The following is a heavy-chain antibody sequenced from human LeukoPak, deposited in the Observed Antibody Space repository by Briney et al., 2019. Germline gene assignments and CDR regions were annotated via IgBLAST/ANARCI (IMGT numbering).Heavy chain of an antibody. V-gene: IGHV3-21*01. J-gene: IGHJ4*02. CDR3: ARDGGLGYCSSTSCRSPY. D-gene: IGHD2-2*01. Sequence: GGSLRLSCAASGFTFSSYRMTWVRQAPGKGLEWVSSISSSNSYISYADSVKGRFTISRDDAKNSLYLQMNSLRAEDTAVHYCARDGGLGYCSSTSCRSPYWGQGTLVTVSS. CDR1: GFTFSSYR. CDR2: ISSSNSYI.